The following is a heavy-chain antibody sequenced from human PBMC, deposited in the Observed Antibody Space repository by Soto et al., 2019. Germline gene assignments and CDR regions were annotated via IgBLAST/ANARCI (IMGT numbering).Heavy chain of an antibody. CDR1: SGCISSSNW. J-gene: IGHJ6*03. V-gene: IGHV4-4*02. D-gene: IGHD3-3*01. CDR3: ASGRYYDFWSASMDV. Sequence: QVQLQESGPGLVKPSGTLSLTCAVSSGCISSSNWWSWVRQPPGKGLEWIGEIYHSGSTNYNPSLKSRVTISVDQSKNQFSLKLSSVTAADTAVYYRASGRYYDFWSASMDVWGKGTTVTLSS. CDR2: IYHSGST.